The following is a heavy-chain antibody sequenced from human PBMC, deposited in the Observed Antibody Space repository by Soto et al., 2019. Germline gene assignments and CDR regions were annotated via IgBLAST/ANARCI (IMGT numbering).Heavy chain of an antibody. V-gene: IGHV3-23*01. CDR3: AGGVIALMEGAGY. D-gene: IGHD3-16*02. CDR1: GFTFSSYA. J-gene: IGHJ4*02. Sequence: EVQLLESGGGLVQPGGSPRLSCAASGFTFSSYAMSWVRQAPGKGLEWVSAISGSGGSTYYADSVKGRFTISRDNSKNTLYLQMNSLRAEDTAVYCCAGGVIALMEGAGYWGQGTLVTVSS. CDR2: ISGSGGST.